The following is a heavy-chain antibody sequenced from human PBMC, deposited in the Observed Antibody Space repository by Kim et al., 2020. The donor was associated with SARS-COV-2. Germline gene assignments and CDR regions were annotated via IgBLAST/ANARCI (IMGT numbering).Heavy chain of an antibody. V-gene: IGHV4-31*02. Sequence: SPSHSSRVTISVDTSKNQFSLKLSSVTAADTAVYYCARARYDSSGYYFDYWGQGTLVTVSS. J-gene: IGHJ4*02. D-gene: IGHD3-22*01. CDR3: ARARYDSSGYYFDY.